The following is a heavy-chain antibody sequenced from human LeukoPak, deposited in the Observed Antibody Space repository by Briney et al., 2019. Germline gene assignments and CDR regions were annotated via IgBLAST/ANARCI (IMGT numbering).Heavy chain of an antibody. CDR2: INHSGST. CDR3: ARVVRGAYYNWFDP. CDR1: GGSFSGYY. Sequence: PSETLSLTCAVYGGSFSGYYWSWLRQPPGKGLEWIGEINHSGSTKYNPSLKSRVTISVDTSKNQFSLKLSSVTAADTAVYYCARVVRGAYYNWFDPWGQGTLVTVSS. D-gene: IGHD3-10*01. J-gene: IGHJ5*02. V-gene: IGHV4-34*01.